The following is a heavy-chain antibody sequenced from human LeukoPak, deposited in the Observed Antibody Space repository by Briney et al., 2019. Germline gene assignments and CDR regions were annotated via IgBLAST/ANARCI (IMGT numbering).Heavy chain of an antibody. CDR1: GFTFSSYW. D-gene: IGHD6-13*01. CDR2: INSDGSST. CDR3: ARDPSPGIAAAGLDY. Sequence: GGSLRLSCAASGFTFSSYWMHWVRQAPGKGLGWVSRINSDGSSTSYADSVKGRFTISRDNAKNTLYLQMNSLRAEDTAVYYCARDPSPGIAAAGLDYWGQGTLVTVSS. V-gene: IGHV3-74*01. J-gene: IGHJ4*02.